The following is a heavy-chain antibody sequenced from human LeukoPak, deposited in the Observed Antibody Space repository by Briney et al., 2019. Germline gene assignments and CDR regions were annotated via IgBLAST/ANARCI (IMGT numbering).Heavy chain of an antibody. Sequence: SETLSLTCTVSGGSISSGSYYWSWIRQPAGKGLEWIGRIYTSGSTNYNPSLKSRVTISVDTSKNQFSLKLSSMTAADTAVYYCASSLIAAHDYWGQGTLVTVSS. J-gene: IGHJ4*02. CDR2: IYTSGST. CDR3: ASSLIAAHDY. CDR1: GGSISSGSYY. V-gene: IGHV4-61*02. D-gene: IGHD6-6*01.